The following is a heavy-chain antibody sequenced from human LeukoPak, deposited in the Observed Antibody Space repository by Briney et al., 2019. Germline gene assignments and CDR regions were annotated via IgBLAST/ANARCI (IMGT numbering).Heavy chain of an antibody. D-gene: IGHD6-19*01. J-gene: IGHJ4*02. CDR1: GFTFSSYW. Sequence: GGSLRLSCAASGFTFSSYWMSWVRQAPGKGLEWVANIKQGGSEKYYVDSVKGRFTISRDNAKNSLYLQMNSLRAEDTAVYYCARDPSPYSSGWYAPVDYFDYWGQGTLVTVSS. CDR2: IKQGGSEK. CDR3: ARDPSPYSSGWYAPVDYFDY. V-gene: IGHV3-7*01.